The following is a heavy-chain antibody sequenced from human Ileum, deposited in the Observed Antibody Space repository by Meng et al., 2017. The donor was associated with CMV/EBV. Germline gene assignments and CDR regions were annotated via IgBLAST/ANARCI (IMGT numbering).Heavy chain of an antibody. D-gene: IGHD6-6*01. CDR3: ARGWVHSASSLHFDY. Sequence: QVELQQWCAGLFKPADTLSLTRAVYGGSLSGSYWSWIRQTPDKGLEWIAEINYTGNTWFNPALKSRLTMSIDTSANQLSLKLSSVTAADAAVYYCARGWVHSASSLHFDYWSQGTLVTVSS. CDR1: GGSLSGSY. CDR2: INYTGNT. J-gene: IGHJ4*02. V-gene: IGHV4-34*01.